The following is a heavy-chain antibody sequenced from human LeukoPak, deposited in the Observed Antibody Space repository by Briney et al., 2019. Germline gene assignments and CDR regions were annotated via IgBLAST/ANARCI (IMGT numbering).Heavy chain of an antibody. CDR2: IYSGGTT. CDR3: ASEILGYDAFDI. J-gene: IGHJ3*02. D-gene: IGHD7-27*01. Sequence: GGSLRLSCAASGFTVSNKYMSWVRQAPGKGLEWVSVIYSGGTTYDADSVKGRFTISRDNSKNTLYLQMNSLRAEDTAVYYCASEILGYDAFDIWGQGTMVTVSS. V-gene: IGHV3-53*01. CDR1: GFTVSNKY.